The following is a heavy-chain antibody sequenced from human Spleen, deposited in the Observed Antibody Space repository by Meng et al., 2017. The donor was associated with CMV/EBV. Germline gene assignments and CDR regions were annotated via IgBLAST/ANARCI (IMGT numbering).Heavy chain of an antibody. J-gene: IGHJ4*02. CDR1: GGTVSSYS. CDR3: ARVDGGCIDY. V-gene: IGHV1-69*15. Sequence: QVHVVHVGAGVKTPGSSGTVSCKASGGTVSSYSISWVRQTPVQWLEWMGRIIPIFGTANYAQKFQGKVTITADESTSTAYMELSSLRSEDSAVYYCARVDGGCIDYWGQGTLVTVSS. D-gene: IGHD6-19*01. CDR2: IIPIFGTA.